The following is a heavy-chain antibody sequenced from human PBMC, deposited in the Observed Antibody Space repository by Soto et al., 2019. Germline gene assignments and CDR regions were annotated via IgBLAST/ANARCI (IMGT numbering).Heavy chain of an antibody. CDR2: IRSKSNSYAT. CDR3: TRCYGDYVRDY. Sequence: EVQLVESGGGLVQPGGSLKLSCAVSGFTFSGSAMHWVRQASGKGLERVGRIRSKSNSYATAYAASVKGRFTISRDDSKNTAYLQMNSLKTEDTAVYYCTRCYGDYVRDYWGQGTLVTVSS. V-gene: IGHV3-73*01. J-gene: IGHJ4*02. D-gene: IGHD4-17*01. CDR1: GFTFSGSA.